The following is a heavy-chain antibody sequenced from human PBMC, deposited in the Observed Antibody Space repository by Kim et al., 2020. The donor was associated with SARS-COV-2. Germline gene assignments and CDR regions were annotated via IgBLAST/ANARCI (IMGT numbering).Heavy chain of an antibody. Sequence: GGSLRLSCAASGFTFSSYAMSWVRQAPGKGLEWVSAISGSGGSTYYADSVKGRFTISRDNSKNTLYLQMNSLRAEDTAVYYCAKDQYCSSTSCYEHYYYGMDVWGQGTTVTVSS. D-gene: IGHD2-2*01. CDR2: ISGSGGST. CDR1: GFTFSSYA. J-gene: IGHJ6*02. CDR3: AKDQYCSSTSCYEHYYYGMDV. V-gene: IGHV3-23*01.